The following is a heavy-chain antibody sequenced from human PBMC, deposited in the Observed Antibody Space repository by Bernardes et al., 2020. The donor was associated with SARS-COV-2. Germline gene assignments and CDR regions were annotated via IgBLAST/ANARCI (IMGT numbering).Heavy chain of an antibody. V-gene: IGHV3-21*01. Sequence: GGSLRRSCAASGFPFSSHSMNWVRQAPRKGLEWGPSISSSIMYIYFADSVKGPFTISRDNAKNSLYLQMNSLRAEDTAVYYCARESEGYCSSTSCYITWEGRYYYYYMDVWGKGTTVTVSS. CDR2: ISSSIMYI. D-gene: IGHD2-2*02. CDR3: ARESEGYCSSTSCYITWEGRYYYYYMDV. CDR1: GFPFSSHS. J-gene: IGHJ6*03.